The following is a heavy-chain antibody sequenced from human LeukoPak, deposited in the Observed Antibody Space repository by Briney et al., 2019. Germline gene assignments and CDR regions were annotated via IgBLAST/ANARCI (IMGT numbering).Heavy chain of an antibody. D-gene: IGHD3-10*01. CDR3: ARDRMVRGVIDY. V-gene: IGHV4-31*03. CDR2: IYYSGST. Sequence: PSQTLSLTCTVSGGSISSGGYYWSWIRQHPGKGLEWIGYIYYSGSTYYNPSLKSRVTISVDTSKNQFSLKLSSVTAADTAVYYCARDRMVRGVIDYWGQGTLVTVSS. CDR1: GGSISSGGYY. J-gene: IGHJ4*02.